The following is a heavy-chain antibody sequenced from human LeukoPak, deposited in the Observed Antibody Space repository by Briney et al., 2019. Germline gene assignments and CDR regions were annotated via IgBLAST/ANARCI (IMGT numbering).Heavy chain of an antibody. V-gene: IGHV1-18*04. CDR1: GYTFTGYY. J-gene: IGHJ4*02. Sequence: GSVKVSCKASGYTFTGYYMHWVRQAPGQGLEWMGWISAYNGNTNYAQKLQGRVTMTTDTSTSTAYMELRSLRSDDTAVYYCARDRGSSVCDYWGQGTLVTVSS. D-gene: IGHD6-19*01. CDR3: ARDRGSSVCDY. CDR2: ISAYNGNT.